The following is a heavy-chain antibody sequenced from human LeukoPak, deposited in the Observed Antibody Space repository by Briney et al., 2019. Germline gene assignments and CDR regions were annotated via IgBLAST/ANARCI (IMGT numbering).Heavy chain of an antibody. CDR3: ARGRDWFDP. Sequence: GGSLRLSCAASGFTFTIHYMTWVRQAPGMGLEWVANMNQDGSEKYYVDSVKGRFTISRDNAKNSLYLQMNSLRAEDTAVYYCARGRDWFDPLGQGTLVTVSS. CDR1: GFTFTIHY. J-gene: IGHJ5*02. V-gene: IGHV3-7*04. CDR2: MNQDGSEK.